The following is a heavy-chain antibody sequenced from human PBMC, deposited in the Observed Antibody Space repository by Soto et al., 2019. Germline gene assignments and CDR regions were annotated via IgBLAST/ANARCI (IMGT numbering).Heavy chain of an antibody. CDR1: GFTFSNYW. Sequence: PGGSLRLSCAASGFTFSNYWMSWVRQAPGKRLEWVANIKEDGSEKYYVDSVKGRFTISRDNAKNSLFLQMNSLRAEDTAVYYCATDLYKLPNMKYYSYGMDVWGQGTRVTVSS. CDR2: IKEDGSEK. J-gene: IGHJ6*02. CDR3: ATDLYKLPNMKYYSYGMDV. D-gene: IGHD1-1*01. V-gene: IGHV3-7*03.